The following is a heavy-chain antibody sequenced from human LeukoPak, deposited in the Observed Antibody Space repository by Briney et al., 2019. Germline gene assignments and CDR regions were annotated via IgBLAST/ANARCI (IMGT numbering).Heavy chain of an antibody. CDR3: ARVSGIAAAGRGYYMDV. J-gene: IGHJ6*03. V-gene: IGHV4-30-2*01. CDR1: GGSISSGGYY. Sequence: SETLSLTCTVSGGSISSGGYYCSWIRQPPGKGLEWIGYIYHSGSTYYNPSLKSRVTISVDRSKNQFSLKLSSVTAADTAVYYCARVSGIAAAGRGYYMDVWGKGTTVTVSS. CDR2: IYHSGST. D-gene: IGHD6-13*01.